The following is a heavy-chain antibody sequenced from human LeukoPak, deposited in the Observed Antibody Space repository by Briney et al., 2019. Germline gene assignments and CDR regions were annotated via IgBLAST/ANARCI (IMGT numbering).Heavy chain of an antibody. CDR3: ARGLYYDTNGYPALQY. D-gene: IGHD3-22*01. V-gene: IGHV1-18*01. CDR1: GYTFTNYG. Sequence: GASVTVSFTPSGYTFTNYGFTWVRQAPGQGLEWMGWISAYNGNTNYARKVQDRITMTTDTSTSTAYMELRSLGSDDTAVYRCARGLYYDTNGYPALQYWGQGTLVTVSS. CDR2: ISAYNGNT. J-gene: IGHJ4*02.